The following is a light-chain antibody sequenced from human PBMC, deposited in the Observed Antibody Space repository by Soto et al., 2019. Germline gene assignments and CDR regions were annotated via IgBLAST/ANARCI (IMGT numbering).Light chain of an antibody. J-gene: IGKJ5*01. CDR3: QQYASSPLT. Sequence: EIVLTQSPGTLSLSPGERATLSCRASQNVGANYLAWYQQKPGQAPRLLIYHASTTASGIPDRFSGSGSGTDFTLTITRLEPADFALYYCQQYASSPLTFGQGTRLETK. CDR1: QNVGANY. V-gene: IGKV3-20*01. CDR2: HAS.